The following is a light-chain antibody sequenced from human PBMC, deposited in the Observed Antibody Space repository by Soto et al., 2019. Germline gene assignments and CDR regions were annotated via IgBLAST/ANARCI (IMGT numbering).Light chain of an antibody. V-gene: IGKV3-20*01. CDR3: QQYGNSPLT. CDR1: QSVSSSY. Sequence: EIVVTQSPSTLSLSPGERATLSCRASQSVSSSYLAWYQQQPGQAPRLLIYGASIRATGIPDRFSGSGSGTDFTLTISSLEPEDFAVYYCQQYGNSPLTFGQGTKVEIK. CDR2: GAS. J-gene: IGKJ1*01.